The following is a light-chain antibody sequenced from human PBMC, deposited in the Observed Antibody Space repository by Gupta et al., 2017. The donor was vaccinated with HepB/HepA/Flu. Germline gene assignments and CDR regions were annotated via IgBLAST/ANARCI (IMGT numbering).Light chain of an antibody. V-gene: IGKV1D-12*01. CDR1: QGSSSW. CDR3: KQAVHGPRT. J-gene: IGKJ4*02. CDR2: AAS. Sequence: QVAKSPSSVSASVGDRVTITCRASQGSSSWLAWYQQKTGKAPKLLIYAASSLQSGVPARFSGSGSGTDFTLTISSVKPEEVGTYYWKQAVHGPRTFGEGTKVEIK.